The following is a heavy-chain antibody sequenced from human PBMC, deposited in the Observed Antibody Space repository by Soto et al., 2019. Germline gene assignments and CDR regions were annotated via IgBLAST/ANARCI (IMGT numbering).Heavy chain of an antibody. D-gene: IGHD3-22*01. J-gene: IGHJ4*02. CDR1: GYTFTGYY. CDR3: ARVSHYYDSSGYY. Sequence: ASVKVSCKASGYTFTGYYMHWVRQAPGQGLEWMGWINPNSGGTNYAQKFQGRVTMTRDTSISTAYMELRRLRSDDTAVYYCARVSHYYDSSGYYWGKGTLVTVSS. V-gene: IGHV1-2*02. CDR2: INPNSGGT.